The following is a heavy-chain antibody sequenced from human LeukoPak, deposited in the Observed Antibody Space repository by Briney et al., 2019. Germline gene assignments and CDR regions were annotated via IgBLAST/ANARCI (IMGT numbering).Heavy chain of an antibody. CDR3: VKDQYSSGCPDY. CDR2: ISSNGGST. V-gene: IGHV3-64D*06. J-gene: IGHJ4*02. Sequence: GGSLRLSCSASGFTFSSYAMHWVRQAPGKGLEYASAISSNGGSTYYADSVKGRFTISRDNSKNTLYLQMSSLRAEDTAVYYCVKDQYSSGCPDYWGQGTLVTVSS. D-gene: IGHD6-19*01. CDR1: GFTFSSYA.